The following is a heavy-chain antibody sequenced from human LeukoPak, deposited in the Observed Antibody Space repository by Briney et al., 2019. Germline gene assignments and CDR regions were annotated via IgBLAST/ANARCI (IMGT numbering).Heavy chain of an antibody. J-gene: IGHJ4*02. D-gene: IGHD1-14*01. V-gene: IGHV1-2*02. CDR2: INPNSGGT. CDR3: ARGPGISWLQY. CDR1: GFTFTGYY. Sequence: ASVKVSCKASGFTFTGYYMHWVRQAPGQGLEWMGWINPNSGGTNYAQKFQGSVTMTRDTSVSTAYMELSRLTSDDTAVYYCARGPGISWLQYWGQGTLVTVSS.